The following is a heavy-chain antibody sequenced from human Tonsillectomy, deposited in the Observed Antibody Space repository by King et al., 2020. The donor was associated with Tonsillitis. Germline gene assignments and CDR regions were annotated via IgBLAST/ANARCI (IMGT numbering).Heavy chain of an antibody. CDR2: ILPMFGAT. D-gene: IGHD3/OR15-3a*01. Sequence: VQLVQSGAEVKKPGSSVKVSCEASGGTFSSYAISWLRQAPEQGLEWMGGILPMFGATNYAQKFQGRVTITADESTTTVYINLSRLRSDDTAVYYCARGEADGGDSWTGVFDIWGQGTMVTVSS. J-gene: IGHJ3*02. V-gene: IGHV1-69*12. CDR1: GGTFSSYA. CDR3: ARGEADGGDSWTGVFDI.